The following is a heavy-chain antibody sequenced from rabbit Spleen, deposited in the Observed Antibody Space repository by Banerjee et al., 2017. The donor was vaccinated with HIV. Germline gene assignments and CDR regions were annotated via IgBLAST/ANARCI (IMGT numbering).Heavy chain of an antibody. CDR3: ARDTGTSFSTYGMDL. V-gene: IGHV1S45*01. J-gene: IGHJ6*01. D-gene: IGHD8-1*01. CDR2: IAGSSSAFT. Sequence: QEQLEESGGGLVQPEGSLALSCKASGFSFSSSDYICWVRQAPGKGLEWLSCIAGSSSAFTYSATWAKGRFTISKTSSTTVTLQMTRLTAADTATYFCARDTGTSFSTYGMDLWGQGTLVTVS. CDR1: GFSFSSSDY.